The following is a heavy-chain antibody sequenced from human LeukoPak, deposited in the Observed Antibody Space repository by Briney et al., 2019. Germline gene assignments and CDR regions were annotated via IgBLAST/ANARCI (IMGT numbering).Heavy chain of an antibody. V-gene: IGHV3-20*04. CDR1: GFNSGGNFDEFG. Sequence: GGSLRLSCAASGFNSGGNFDEFGMNWVRQAPGKGLEWVSGINWNGGSTGYADSVKGRFTISRDNAKNSLYLQMNSLRAEDTALYYCAREEGDGFDVWGQGTMVTVSS. J-gene: IGHJ3*01. CDR2: INWNGGST. CDR3: AREEGDGFDV.